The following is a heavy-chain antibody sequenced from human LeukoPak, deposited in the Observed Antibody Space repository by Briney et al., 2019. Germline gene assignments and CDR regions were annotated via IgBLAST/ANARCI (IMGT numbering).Heavy chain of an antibody. CDR3: ASTSGYSSSWYSSWFYYYGMDV. CDR2: INPSGGST. Sequence: ASVKVSCKASGYTFTSYYMHWVRQAPGQGLEWMGIINPSGGSTSYAQKFQGRVTMTRDTSTSTVYMELSSLSSEDTAVYYCASTSGYSSSWYSSWFYYYGMDVWGQGTTVTVSS. D-gene: IGHD6-13*01. CDR1: GYTFTSYY. J-gene: IGHJ6*02. V-gene: IGHV1-46*01.